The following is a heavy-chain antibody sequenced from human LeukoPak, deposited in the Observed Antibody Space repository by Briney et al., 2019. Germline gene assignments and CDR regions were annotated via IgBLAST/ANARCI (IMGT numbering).Heavy chain of an antibody. CDR1: GGSFSGYY. Sequence: SETLSLTCAVYGGSFSGYYWSWLRQPPGKGLEWIGEINHSGSTNYNPSPKSRVTTSVDTSKNQFSLKLSSVTAADTAVYYCARGLRYFDWSTPLTSLRRWGQGTLVTVSA. D-gene: IGHD3-9*01. CDR2: INHSGST. CDR3: ARGLRYFDWSTPLTSLRR. J-gene: IGHJ4*02. V-gene: IGHV4-34*01.